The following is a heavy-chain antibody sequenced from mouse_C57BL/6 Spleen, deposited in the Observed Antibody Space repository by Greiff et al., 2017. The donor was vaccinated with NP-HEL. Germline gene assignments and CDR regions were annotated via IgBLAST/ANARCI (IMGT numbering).Heavy chain of an antibody. Sequence: EVMLVESGGDLVKPGGSLKLSCAASGFTFSSYGMSWVRQTPDKRLEWVATISSGGSYTYYPDSVKGRFTISRDNAKNTLYLQMSSLKSEDTAMYYCARLLYGSSRNYAMDYWGQGTSVTVSS. CDR1: GFTFSSYG. CDR2: ISSGGSYT. CDR3: ARLLYGSSRNYAMDY. D-gene: IGHD1-1*01. J-gene: IGHJ4*01. V-gene: IGHV5-6*02.